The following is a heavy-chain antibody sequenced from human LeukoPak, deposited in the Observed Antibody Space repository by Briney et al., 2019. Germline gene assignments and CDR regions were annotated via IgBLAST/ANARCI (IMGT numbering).Heavy chain of an antibody. V-gene: IGHV5-51*01. Sequence: GESLKSSRKGFGYSVTSYWSGWVRQMPGKGLEWKGIIYPRDSETRYTPPLQGPVTLSADKSTSTAYLQWRSLTASDTAMYYCARHPFDYWGQGTLVTVSS. CDR2: IYPRDSET. CDR1: GYSVTSYW. J-gene: IGHJ4*02. CDR3: ARHPFDY.